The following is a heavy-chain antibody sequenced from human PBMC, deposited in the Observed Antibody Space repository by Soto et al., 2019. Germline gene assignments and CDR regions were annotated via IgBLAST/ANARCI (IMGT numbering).Heavy chain of an antibody. D-gene: IGHD2-15*01. CDR2: INPSAGTT. CDR3: ARVRGGGSEYFFDY. J-gene: IGHJ4*02. CDR1: GYTFTRYN. V-gene: IGHV1-46*01. Sequence: VSVKVSCKASGYTFTRYNVHWVRQAPGQGLEWMAIINPSAGTTYYVQKFEGRVTLTTDTSTSTVYMELSSLRSDDTAVYYCARVRGGGSEYFFDYWGQGTLVTVSS.